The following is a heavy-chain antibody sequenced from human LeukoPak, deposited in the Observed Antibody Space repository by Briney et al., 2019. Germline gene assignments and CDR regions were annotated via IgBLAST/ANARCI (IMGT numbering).Heavy chain of an antibody. J-gene: IGHJ4*02. V-gene: IGHV3-7*01. CDR2: IKQDGSAK. D-gene: IGHD6-19*01. Sequence: GGSLRLSCAASGFTFSTYWMTWVRQAPGRGLEWVANIKQDGSAKYYVDSVKGRFTISRDNAKNSLYLQMNSLRAEDTAVYYCARDRDSSGWYEGFDYWGQGTLVTVSS. CDR1: GFTFSTYW. CDR3: ARDRDSSGWYEGFDY.